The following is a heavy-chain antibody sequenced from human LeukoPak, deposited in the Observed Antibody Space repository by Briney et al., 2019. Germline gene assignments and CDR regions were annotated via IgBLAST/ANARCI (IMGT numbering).Heavy chain of an antibody. Sequence: GGSLRLSCAASGFTVSSNYMSWVRQAPGKGLEWVSAIYTGGRTYYADSVKGRFTISRDNSKNTLYLQMNSLRAEDTAVYYCARVLWSGYYPWFDPWGQGTLVTVSS. D-gene: IGHD3-3*01. CDR1: GFTVSSNY. J-gene: IGHJ5*02. V-gene: IGHV3-53*01. CDR3: ARVLWSGYYPWFDP. CDR2: IYTGGRT.